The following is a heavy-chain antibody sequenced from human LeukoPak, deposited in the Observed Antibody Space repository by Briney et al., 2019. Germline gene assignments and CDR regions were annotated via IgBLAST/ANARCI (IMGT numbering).Heavy chain of an antibody. D-gene: IGHD3-3*01. CDR2: INPNSGGT. CDR3: ARDYDFWSGYFY. V-gene: IGHV1-2*02. Sequence: ASVTVSCKASGYTFTGYYMHWVRPAPAQGLEWMGWINPNSGGTNYAQKFQGRVTMTRDTSIRTAYMELSRLRADDTAVYYCARDYDFWSGYFYWGQGTLVTVSS. J-gene: IGHJ4*02. CDR1: GYTFTGYY.